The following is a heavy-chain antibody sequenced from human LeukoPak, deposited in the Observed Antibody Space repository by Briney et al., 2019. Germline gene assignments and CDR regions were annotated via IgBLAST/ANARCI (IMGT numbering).Heavy chain of an antibody. CDR3: ARAAPPKRTTDAFDI. Sequence: TASETLSLTCAVYGGSFSGYYWSWIRQPPGKGLEWIGEINHSGSTNYNPSLKSRVTISVDTSKNQFSLRLSSVTAADTAVYYCARAAPPKRTTDAFDIWGQGTMVTVSS. V-gene: IGHV4-34*01. CDR2: INHSGST. J-gene: IGHJ3*02. CDR1: GGSFSGYY. D-gene: IGHD4-11*01.